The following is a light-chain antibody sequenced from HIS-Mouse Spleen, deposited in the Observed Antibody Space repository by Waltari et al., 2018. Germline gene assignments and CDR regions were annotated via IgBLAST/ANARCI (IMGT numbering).Light chain of an antibody. CDR1: QGISSY. J-gene: IGKJ1*01. V-gene: IGKV1-9*01. CDR2: AAS. Sequence: DIQLTQSXSFXSAXVXARVTITCRASQGISSYLAWYQQKPGKAPKLLIYAASTLQSGVPSRFSGSGSGTEFTLTISSLQPEDFATYYCQQLNSYPPTFGQGTKVEIK. CDR3: QQLNSYPPT.